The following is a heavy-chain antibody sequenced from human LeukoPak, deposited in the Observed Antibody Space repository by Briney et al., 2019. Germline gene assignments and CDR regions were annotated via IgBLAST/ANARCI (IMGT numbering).Heavy chain of an antibody. D-gene: IGHD2-2*01. V-gene: IGHV1-69*13. CDR1: GGTFSSYA. CDR2: IIPIFGTA. Sequence: SVKVSCKASGGTFSSYAISWVRQAPGQGLEWMGGIIPIFGTANYAQKFQGRVTITADESTGTAYMELSSLRSEDTAVYYCARELNRGSTSLSYMDVWGKGTTVTVSS. J-gene: IGHJ6*03. CDR3: ARELNRGSTSLSYMDV.